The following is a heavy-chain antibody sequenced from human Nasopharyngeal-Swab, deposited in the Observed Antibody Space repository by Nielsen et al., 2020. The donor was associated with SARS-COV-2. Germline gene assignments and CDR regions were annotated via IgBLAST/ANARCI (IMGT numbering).Heavy chain of an antibody. J-gene: IGHJ5*02. CDR3: AREVALIAAAGAREDWFDP. Sequence: SKTLSLTCTVSGGSISSGGYYWSWIRQHPGKGLEWIGYIYYSGSTYYNPSLKSRVTISVDTSKNQFSLKLSSVTAADTAVYYCAREVALIAAAGAREDWFDPWGQGTLVTVSS. CDR1: GGSISSGGYY. V-gene: IGHV4-31*03. CDR2: IYYSGST. D-gene: IGHD6-13*01.